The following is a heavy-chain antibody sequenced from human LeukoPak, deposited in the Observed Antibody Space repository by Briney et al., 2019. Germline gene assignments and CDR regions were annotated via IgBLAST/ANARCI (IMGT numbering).Heavy chain of an antibody. CDR1: GGSFSGYY. D-gene: IGHD3-10*01. Sequence: SETLSLTCAVYGGSFSGYYWSWIRQPPGKGLEWIGEINHSGSTNYNPSLKSRVTLSVDTSKNQFSLNLSSVTAADTAVYFCARGGYGSGWDYMDVWGKGTTVPVSS. V-gene: IGHV4-34*01. CDR3: ARGGYGSGWDYMDV. CDR2: INHSGST. J-gene: IGHJ6*03.